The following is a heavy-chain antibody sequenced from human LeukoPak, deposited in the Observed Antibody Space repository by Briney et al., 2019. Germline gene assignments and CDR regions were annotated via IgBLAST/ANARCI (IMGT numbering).Heavy chain of an antibody. Sequence: GGSLRLSCAASGFTFSSYGMHWVRQAPGKGLEWVAFIRYDGSNKYYADSVKGRFTISRDNSKNTLYLQMNSLRAEDTAVYYCVKDKPEWYNWKNWFDPWGQGTLVTVSS. J-gene: IGHJ5*02. CDR3: VKDKPEWYNWKNWFDP. D-gene: IGHD1-20*01. CDR1: GFTFSSYG. V-gene: IGHV3-30*02. CDR2: IRYDGSNK.